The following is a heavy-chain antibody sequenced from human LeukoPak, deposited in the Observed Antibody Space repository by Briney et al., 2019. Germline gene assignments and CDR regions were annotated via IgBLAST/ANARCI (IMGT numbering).Heavy chain of an antibody. D-gene: IGHD3-16*02. J-gene: IGHJ4*02. CDR3: AREYSYVWGSYRYFDY. CDR2: IYYSGST. Sequence: SETLSLTCTVSGGSISSYYWSWIRQPPGKGLEWIGYIYYSGSTNYNPSLKSRVTISVDTSKNQFSLKLSSVTAADTAVYYCAREYSYVWGSYRYFDYWGQGTLVTVSS. CDR1: GGSISSYY. V-gene: IGHV4-59*01.